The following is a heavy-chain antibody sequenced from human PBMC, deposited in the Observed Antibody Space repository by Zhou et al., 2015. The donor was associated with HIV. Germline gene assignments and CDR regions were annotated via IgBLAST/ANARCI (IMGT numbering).Heavy chain of an antibody. J-gene: IGHJ6*02. V-gene: IGHV1-69*01. CDR3: ARGPRMGATAYYYGMDV. CDR2: IIPIFGTA. CDR1: GGTFSSYA. D-gene: IGHD1-26*01. Sequence: QVQLVQSGAEVKKPGSSVKVSCKASGGTFSSYAISWVRQAPGQGLEWMGGIIPIFGTANYAQKFQGRVTITADESTSTAYMELSSLRSEDTAVYYCARGPRMGATAYYYGMDVWGQGTTVTVSS.